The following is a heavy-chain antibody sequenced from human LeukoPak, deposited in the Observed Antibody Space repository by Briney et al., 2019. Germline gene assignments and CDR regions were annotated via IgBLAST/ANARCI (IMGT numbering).Heavy chain of an antibody. V-gene: IGHV4-59*04. D-gene: IGHD1-1*01. CDR1: GGSFSDYY. CDR2: IYYSGST. Sequence: SETLSLTCAVYGGSFSDYYWGWIRQPPGKELEWIGTIYYSGSTSYNPSLKSRVTISVDTSKNQFSLKLSSVTAADTAVYYCARLERTVALLYYWGQGTLVTVSS. CDR3: ARLERTVALLYY. J-gene: IGHJ4*02.